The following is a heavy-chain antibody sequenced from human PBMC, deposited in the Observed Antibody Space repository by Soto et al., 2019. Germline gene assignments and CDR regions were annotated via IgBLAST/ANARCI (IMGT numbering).Heavy chain of an antibody. CDR2: ISSSAVYL. D-gene: IGHD3-22*01. V-gene: IGHV3-21*01. Sequence: EVQLVESGGGPVRPGGSLKLSCAASGFNFITYSLSWVRQAPGKGLDWVASISSSAVYLDYADSVKCRFTISRDIANNSLYLQMNSLRAEDTATYYCVRDGLDYYDTERLYFDKWGQGTLVTVSS. CDR1: GFNFITYS. CDR3: VRDGLDYYDTERLYFDK. J-gene: IGHJ4*02.